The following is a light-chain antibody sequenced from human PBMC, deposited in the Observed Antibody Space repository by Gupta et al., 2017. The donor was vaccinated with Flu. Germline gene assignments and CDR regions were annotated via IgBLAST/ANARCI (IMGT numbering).Light chain of an antibody. CDR3: HQVDNYPLT. CDR2: TAS. V-gene: IGKV1-9*01. Sequence: PSFLSTSVGDRVTITCRASQSISGYLAWYQKKPGGAPKLLIYTASTLQSGVPSRFSGSGYGTEFTLTISSLQPEDVTTYYCHQVDNYPLTFGGGTKVEIK. J-gene: IGKJ4*01. CDR1: QSISGY.